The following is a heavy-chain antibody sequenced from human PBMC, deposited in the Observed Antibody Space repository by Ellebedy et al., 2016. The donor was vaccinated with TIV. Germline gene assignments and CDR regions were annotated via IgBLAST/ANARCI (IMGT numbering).Heavy chain of an antibody. J-gene: IGHJ4*02. D-gene: IGHD6-13*01. Sequence: GGSLRLXXAASGFTFTTSSMNWVRQAPGKGLEWVSSISSSSNYMYYADSVKGRFTISRDNAKNSLYLQMNSLRAEDTAVYYCARDARAGQQLVHPGYWGQGTLVTVSS. CDR3: ARDARAGQQLVHPGY. CDR2: ISSSSNYM. CDR1: GFTFTTSS. V-gene: IGHV3-21*01.